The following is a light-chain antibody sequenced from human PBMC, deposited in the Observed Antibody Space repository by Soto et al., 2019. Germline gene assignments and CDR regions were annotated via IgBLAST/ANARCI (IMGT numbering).Light chain of an antibody. Sequence: EMVLTQSPGTLSLSPGERATLSCRASQSVSSSSLAWYQQKPGQAPTLLIYGASTRSTGIPDRFSGSGSGTDFSLTVSRLEPEDVAVYYCQQYGSSPYTFGQGNKLGIK. CDR3: QQYGSSPYT. V-gene: IGKV3-20*01. CDR1: QSVSSSS. CDR2: GAS. J-gene: IGKJ2*01.